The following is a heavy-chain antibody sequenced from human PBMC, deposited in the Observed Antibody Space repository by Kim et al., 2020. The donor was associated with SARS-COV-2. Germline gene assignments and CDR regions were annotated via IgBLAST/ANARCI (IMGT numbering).Heavy chain of an antibody. D-gene: IGHD6-19*01. V-gene: IGHV4-39*07. J-gene: IGHJ5*02. CDR1: GGSISSSSYY. CDR3: ARDVEVWGIAVVRGERFDP. CDR2: IYYSGST. Sequence: SETLSLTCTVSGGSISSSSYYWGWIRQPPGKGLEWIGSIYYSGSTYYNPSLKSRVTISVDTSKNQFSLKLSSVTAADTAVYYCARDVEVWGIAVVRGERFDPWGQGTLVTVSS.